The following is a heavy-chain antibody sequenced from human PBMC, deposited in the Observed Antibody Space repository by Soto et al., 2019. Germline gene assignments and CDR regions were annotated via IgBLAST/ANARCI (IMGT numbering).Heavy chain of an antibody. Sequence: EVQLLESGGGLVQPGGSLSLSCAASAFTFNNYAMSWVRQAPGKRLKWVSGIGGSGRTTYYADSVNGRFTISRDNSNNPLFLQMNSLIAEDTAVYYCAKSRYSDSSGDFYDYWGQGNLVSVSS. J-gene: IGHJ4*02. CDR3: AKSRYSDSSGDFYDY. D-gene: IGHD3-22*01. CDR1: AFTFNNYA. V-gene: IGHV3-23*01. CDR2: IGGSGRTT.